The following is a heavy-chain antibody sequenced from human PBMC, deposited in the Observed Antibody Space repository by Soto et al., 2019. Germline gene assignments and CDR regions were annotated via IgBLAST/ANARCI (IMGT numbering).Heavy chain of an antibody. V-gene: IGHV1-18*01. CDR3: ARVLPPFDP. Sequence: QVQLVQSGAEVKKPGASVKVSCKASGYTFTSYGISWVRQAPGQGLEWTGSTNAYNGNTNNAQKLQGRDTMTTDTSTNTAYMELRSLTSDDTPVYYCARVLPPFDPWGQGTLVTVSS. CDR1: GYTFTSYG. CDR2: TNAYNGNT. J-gene: IGHJ5*02.